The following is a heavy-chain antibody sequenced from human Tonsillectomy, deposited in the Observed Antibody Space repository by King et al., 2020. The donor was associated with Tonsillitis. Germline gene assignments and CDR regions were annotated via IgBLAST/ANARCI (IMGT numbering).Heavy chain of an antibody. J-gene: IGHJ3*02. CDR1: GGSINSGSHY. Sequence: QLQESGPGLVTPSETLSLTCTVSGGSINSGSHYWGWIRQPPGKGLGWIGSVYYSGSTYSNMSLKTRVTISIDTSKNQFSLKLSSVTAADPAVYYCARHVEGFDAFHIWGQGTMVTVSS. CDR2: VYYSGST. CDR3: ARHVEGFDAFHI. V-gene: IGHV4-39*07.